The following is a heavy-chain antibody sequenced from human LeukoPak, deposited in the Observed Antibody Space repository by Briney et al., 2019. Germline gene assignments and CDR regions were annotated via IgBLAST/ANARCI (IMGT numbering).Heavy chain of an antibody. J-gene: IGHJ4*02. V-gene: IGHV4-34*01. CDR1: GGSFSGYY. Sequence: PSETLSLTCAVYGGSFSGYYWSWIRQPPGKGLEWIGEINHSGSTNYNPSLKSRVTISVDSSKNQFSLKLSSVTAADTAVYYCARANGLVPAAMRYFDYWGQGTLVTVSS. D-gene: IGHD2-2*01. CDR3: ARANGLVPAAMRYFDY. CDR2: INHSGST.